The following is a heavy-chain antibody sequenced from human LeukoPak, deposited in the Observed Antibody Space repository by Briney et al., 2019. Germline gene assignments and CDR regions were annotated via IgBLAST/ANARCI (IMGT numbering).Heavy chain of an antibody. CDR3: ARGGNSYYYYYYYMDV. J-gene: IGHJ6*03. Sequence: PGGSLRLSCAASGFTVSSNYMSWVRQAPGKGLEWVANIKQDGSEKYYVDSVKGRFTISRDNAKNSLYLQMNSLRAEDTAVYYCARGGNSYYYYYYYMDVWGKGTTVTVSS. V-gene: IGHV3-7*01. CDR1: GFTVSSNY. D-gene: IGHD4-23*01. CDR2: IKQDGSEK.